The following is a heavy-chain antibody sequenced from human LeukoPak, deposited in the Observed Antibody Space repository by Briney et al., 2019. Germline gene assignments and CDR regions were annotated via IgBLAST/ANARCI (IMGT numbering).Heavy chain of an antibody. Sequence: ASVKVSCKASGYTFTSYYMHWVRQAPGQGLEWMGIINPSGGSTSYAQKFQGRVTMTRDTSTSTVYMELSSLRSEDTAVYYCARVAAAGTVPPWFDPWGQGTLVTVSS. CDR1: GYTFTSYY. J-gene: IGHJ5*02. D-gene: IGHD6-13*01. V-gene: IGHV1-46*01. CDR3: ARVAAAGTVPPWFDP. CDR2: INPSGGST.